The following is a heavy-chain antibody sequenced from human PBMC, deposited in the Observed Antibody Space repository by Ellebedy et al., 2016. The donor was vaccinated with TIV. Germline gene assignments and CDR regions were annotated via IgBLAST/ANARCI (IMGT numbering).Heavy chain of an antibody. CDR2: IYYSGST. J-gene: IGHJ4*02. CDR1: GGSISSGGYY. D-gene: IGHD2-2*01. V-gene: IGHV4-31*03. CDR3: AREGSTSCYDY. Sequence: SETLSLXXTVSGGSISSGGYYWSWIRQHPGKGLEWIGYIYYSGSTYYNPSLKSRVTISVDTSKNQFSLKLSSVTAADTAVYYCAREGSTSCYDYWGQGTLVTVSS.